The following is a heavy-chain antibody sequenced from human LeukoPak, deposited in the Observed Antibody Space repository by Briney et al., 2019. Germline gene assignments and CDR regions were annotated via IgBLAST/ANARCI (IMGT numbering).Heavy chain of an antibody. J-gene: IGHJ4*02. CDR1: GFTFSSYA. CDR3: ARGRGYCSSTSCAQDY. Sequence: GGSLRLSCAASGFTFSSYAMHWVHQAPGKGLEYVSAISSNGGSTYYANSVKGRFTISRDNSKNTLYLQMGSLRAEDMAVYYCARGRGYCSSTSCAQDYWGQGTLVTVSS. CDR2: ISSNGGST. V-gene: IGHV3-64*01. D-gene: IGHD2-2*01.